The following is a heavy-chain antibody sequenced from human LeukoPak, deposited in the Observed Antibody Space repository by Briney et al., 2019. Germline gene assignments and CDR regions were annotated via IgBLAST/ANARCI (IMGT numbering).Heavy chain of an antibody. J-gene: IGHJ3*02. D-gene: IGHD7-27*01. Sequence: PGGSLRLSCAASGFTFSDHYMGWVRQAPGKGLEWVGRTRNKANSYTTEYAASVKGRFTISRDDSKNSLYLQMNSLKTEDTAVYYCARDLGMGAFDIWGQGTMVTVSS. CDR3: ARDLGMGAFDI. V-gene: IGHV3-72*01. CDR2: TRNKANSYTT. CDR1: GFTFSDHY.